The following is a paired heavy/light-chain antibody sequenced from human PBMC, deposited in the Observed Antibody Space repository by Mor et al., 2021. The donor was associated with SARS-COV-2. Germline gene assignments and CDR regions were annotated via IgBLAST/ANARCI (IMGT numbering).Heavy chain of an antibody. Sequence: EVQLVESGGGLVQPGRSLRLSCSASGFTFGDYAMSWVRQAPGKGLEWVGFIRSKVYGGTTEYAASVKGRFTISRDDSKSIAYLHVNSLKTEDTAVYYCTRAGTYYENWYFDLWGRGTLVTVSS. V-gene: IGHV3-49*04. J-gene: IGHJ2*01. D-gene: IGHD1-26*01. CDR1: GFTFGDYA. CDR2: IRSKVYGGTT. CDR3: TRAGTYYENWYFDL.
Light chain of an antibody. Sequence: DIQMTQSPSSLSASVGDRVTITCQASQDITKYLNWYQQKPGKAPKLLIYDASNLETGVPSRFSGSGSGTDFTFTISSLQPEDIATYYCQHYDNRMYTFGQGTKLEIK. CDR3: QHYDNRMYT. CDR2: DAS. CDR1: QDITKY. V-gene: IGKV1-33*01. J-gene: IGKJ2*01.